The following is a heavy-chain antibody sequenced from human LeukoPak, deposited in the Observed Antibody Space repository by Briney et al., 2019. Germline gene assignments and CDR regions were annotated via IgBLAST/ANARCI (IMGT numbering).Heavy chain of an antibody. D-gene: IGHD6-13*01. J-gene: IGHJ4*02. CDR2: INPSGFST. V-gene: IGHV1-46*04. Sequence: EASLKVSCKASGYTFTSYYMHWVRQAPGQGLEWMGIINPSGFSTRYAQRLQGRVTMTRDTSTSTVYMELRSLRSEDTAVYYCARDKNGVAFSSSCFDYWGQGTLVTVSS. CDR1: GYTFTSYY. CDR3: ARDKNGVAFSSSCFDY.